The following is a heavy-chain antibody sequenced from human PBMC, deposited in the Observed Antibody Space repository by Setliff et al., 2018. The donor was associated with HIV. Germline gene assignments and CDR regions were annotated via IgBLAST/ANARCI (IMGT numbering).Heavy chain of an antibody. Sequence: SETLSLTCAVYGASFSGYYWAWIRQSPGTGLEWIGEINHSGITNYNPTLKSRVTISTDTSKNQFSLRLNSVTAADTAVYYCARVRLRVPPSIFGYWGQGALITVSS. CDR2: INHSGIT. J-gene: IGHJ4*02. CDR3: ARVRLRVPPSIFGY. CDR1: GASFSGYY. V-gene: IGHV4-34*01. D-gene: IGHD2-2*01.